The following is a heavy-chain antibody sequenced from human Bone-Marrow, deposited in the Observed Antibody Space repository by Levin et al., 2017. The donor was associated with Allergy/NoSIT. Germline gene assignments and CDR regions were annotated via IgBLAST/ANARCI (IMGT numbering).Heavy chain of an antibody. CDR2: IDWDDDK. Sequence: VSGPTLVKPTQTLTLTCTLSGLSLTTSGVRVSWIRQPPGKALEWLARIDWDDDKFYSASLETRLAISRDTSKNQVVLTMTNMDPVDTATYYCARTFYYDSTYWSDPWGHGTLVTVSS. CDR1: GLSLTTSGVR. J-gene: IGHJ5*02. V-gene: IGHV2-70*04. CDR3: ARTFYYDSTYWSDP. D-gene: IGHD3-9*01.